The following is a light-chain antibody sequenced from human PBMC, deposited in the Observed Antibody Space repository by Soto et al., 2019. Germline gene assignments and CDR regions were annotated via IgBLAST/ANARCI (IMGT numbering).Light chain of an antibody. CDR1: QGISSY. V-gene: IGKV1D-8*03. CDR2: KAS. Sequence: VIWMTQSPSLLSASTGDRVTISCRMSQGISSYLAWYQQKPGKAPKLLIYKASTLKSGVPSRFSGSGSGTEFTLTISSLQPDDFATYYCQHYNSYSEAFGQGTKVDNK. J-gene: IGKJ1*01. CDR3: QHYNSYSEA.